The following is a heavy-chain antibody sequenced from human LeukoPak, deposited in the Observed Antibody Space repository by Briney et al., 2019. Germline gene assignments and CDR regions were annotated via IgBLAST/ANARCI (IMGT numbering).Heavy chain of an antibody. Sequence: ASVKVSYKASGYTLTGYYMHWVRQAPGQGLEWMGWINPNSGGTNYAQKFQGWVTMTRGTSISTAYMELSRLRSDDTAVYYCARDSSSGGFDPWGQGTLVTVSS. J-gene: IGHJ5*02. CDR3: ARDSSSGGFDP. CDR1: GYTLTGYY. D-gene: IGHD6-13*01. V-gene: IGHV1-2*04. CDR2: INPNSGGT.